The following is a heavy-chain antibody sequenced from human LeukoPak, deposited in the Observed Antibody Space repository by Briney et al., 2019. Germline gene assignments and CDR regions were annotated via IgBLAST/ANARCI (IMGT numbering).Heavy chain of an antibody. CDR2: ISRSTSTI. CDR1: GFTFSSYA. V-gene: IGHV3-48*02. Sequence: PGGSLRLSCTASGFTFSSYAMNWVRHAPGKGLQWISYISRSTSTIYYADSVKGRFTISRDNAKNSPYLQMNSLRDEDTAVYYCARDTGDGSYDFWGQGTLVTVSS. J-gene: IGHJ4*02. CDR3: ARDTGDGSYDF. D-gene: IGHD1-26*01.